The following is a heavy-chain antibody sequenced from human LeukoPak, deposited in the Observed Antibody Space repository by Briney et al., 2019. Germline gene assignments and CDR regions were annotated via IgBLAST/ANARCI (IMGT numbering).Heavy chain of an antibody. CDR2: IYYSGST. V-gene: IGHV4-39*01. CDR3: ASGPSWYYYDSSGSHFDY. Sequence: PSETLSLTCTVSGGSISSSSYYWGWIRQPPGKGLEWIGSIYYSGSTYYNPSLKSRVTISVDTSKNQFSLKLSSVTAADTAVYYCASGPSWYYYDSSGSHFDYWGQGTLVTVSS. CDR1: GGSISSSSYY. D-gene: IGHD3-22*01. J-gene: IGHJ4*02.